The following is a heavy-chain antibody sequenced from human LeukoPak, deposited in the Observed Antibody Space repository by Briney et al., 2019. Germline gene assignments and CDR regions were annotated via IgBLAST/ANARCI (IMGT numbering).Heavy chain of an antibody. J-gene: IGHJ4*02. CDR2: INPTGTTT. CDR3: AREGESYYYDY. Sequence: ASVKVSCKASGYTFINHWMHWVRQAPGQGLEWVGLINPTGTTTLYAQKFQGRVTITADESTSTAYMELSSLRSEDTAVYYCAREGESYYYDYWGQGTLVTVSS. V-gene: IGHV1-46*01. D-gene: IGHD3-22*01. CDR1: GYTFINHW.